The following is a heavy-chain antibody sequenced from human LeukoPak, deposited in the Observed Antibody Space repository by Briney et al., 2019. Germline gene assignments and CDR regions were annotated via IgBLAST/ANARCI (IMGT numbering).Heavy chain of an antibody. Sequence: GGSLRLSCAASGFTFGSYAMSWVRQAPGKGLEWVSAVTGSGGSTYYADSVKGRFTISRDNSKNTLYLQMNSLRAEDTAVYYCARYSGWRTRYYYYGMDVWGQGTTVTVSS. J-gene: IGHJ6*02. V-gene: IGHV3-23*01. CDR2: VTGSGGST. D-gene: IGHD5-12*01. CDR3: ARYSGWRTRYYYYGMDV. CDR1: GFTFGSYA.